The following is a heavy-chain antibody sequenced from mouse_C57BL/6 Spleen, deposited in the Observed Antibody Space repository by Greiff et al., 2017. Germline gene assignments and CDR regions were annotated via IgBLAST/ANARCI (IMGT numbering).Heavy chain of an antibody. CDR3: ARDYYYGSSYAFDY. Sequence: QVQLQQSGAELARPGASVKLSCKASGYTFTSYGISWVKQRTGQGLEWIGEIYPRSGNTYYNEKFKGKATLTADKSSSTAYMELRSLTSEDSAVYFCARDYYYGSSYAFDYWGQGTTLTVSS. D-gene: IGHD1-1*01. J-gene: IGHJ2*01. CDR2: IYPRSGNT. CDR1: GYTFTSYG. V-gene: IGHV1-81*01.